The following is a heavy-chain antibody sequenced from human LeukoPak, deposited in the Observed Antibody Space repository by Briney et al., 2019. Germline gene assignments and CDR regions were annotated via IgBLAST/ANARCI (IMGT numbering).Heavy chain of an antibody. CDR3: ARDRYYYGSGSRYFDY. Sequence: SETLSLTCTVSGGSISSGGYYWSWIRQHPGKGLEWIGYIYYSGSTYYNPSLKSRVTISVDTSKNQFSLKLSSVTAADTAVYYCARDRYYYGSGSRYFDYWGQGTLVTVSS. CDR1: GGSISSGGYY. D-gene: IGHD3-10*01. J-gene: IGHJ4*02. CDR2: IYYSGST. V-gene: IGHV4-31*03.